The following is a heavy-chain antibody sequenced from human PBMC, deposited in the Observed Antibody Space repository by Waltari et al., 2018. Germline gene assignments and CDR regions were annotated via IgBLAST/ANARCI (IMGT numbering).Heavy chain of an antibody. J-gene: IGHJ3*01. Sequence: QVQLVQSGADVKKPGASVRVSCTTSGYTFNAYYIYWVRQAPGKGLEWMGWINPNTGATNLAQKYQGRLSMTRDTSITTAYMELNGLTSDDTAVYYCARDLFPSFWSGYGIDFWGQGTLVTVSS. CDR3: ARDLFPSFWSGYGIDF. V-gene: IGHV1-2*02. D-gene: IGHD3-3*01. CDR2: INPNTGAT. CDR1: GYTFNAYY.